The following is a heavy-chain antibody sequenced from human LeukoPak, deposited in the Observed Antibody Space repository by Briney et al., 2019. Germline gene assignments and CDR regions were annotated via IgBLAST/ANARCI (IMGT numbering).Heavy chain of an antibody. V-gene: IGHV4-39*07. CDR3: ARGLTIYYFDY. D-gene: IGHD3-3*02. CDR2: IYYSGGT. Sequence: SETLSLTCTVSGGSISSYYWGWIRQPPGKGLEWIGSIYYSGGTYYNPSLKSRVTISVDTSKNQFSLKLSSVTAADTAVYYCARGLTIYYFDYWGQGTLVTVSS. CDR1: GGSISSYY. J-gene: IGHJ4*02.